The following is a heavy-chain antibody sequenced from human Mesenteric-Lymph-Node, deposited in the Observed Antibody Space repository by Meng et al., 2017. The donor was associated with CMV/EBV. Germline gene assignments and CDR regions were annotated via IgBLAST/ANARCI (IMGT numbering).Heavy chain of an antibody. Sequence: SCTVSGGSISGYYWSWIRQPPGKGLEWIGYIYYSGITDYNPSLKSRVTISVDTSKNQFSLKLSSVTAADTAVYYCARVKDSSSWDAFDIWGQGTMVTVSS. J-gene: IGHJ3*02. CDR1: GGSISGYY. CDR3: ARVKDSSSWDAFDI. V-gene: IGHV4-59*13. CDR2: IYYSGIT. D-gene: IGHD6-13*01.